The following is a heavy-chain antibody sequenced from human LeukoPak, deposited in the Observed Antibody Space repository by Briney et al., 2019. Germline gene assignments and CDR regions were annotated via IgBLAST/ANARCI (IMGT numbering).Heavy chain of an antibody. J-gene: IGHJ4*02. D-gene: IGHD6-13*01. CDR1: GFTFDNNS. V-gene: IGHV3-9*01. CDR3: AKDRGSSSILDY. Sequence: GASLRPSCAASGFTFDNNSMHWVRQQPGEGLEWGLGISWDSGSIGYADPVKGRFTISRDNAKNSLYLQMNSPRAEDTAWYYCAKDRGSSSILDYWGQGTLVTVSS. CDR2: ISWDSGSI.